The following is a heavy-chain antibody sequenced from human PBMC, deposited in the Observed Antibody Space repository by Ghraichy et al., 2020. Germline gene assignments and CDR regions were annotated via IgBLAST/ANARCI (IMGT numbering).Heavy chain of an antibody. J-gene: IGHJ6*02. CDR3: ASNTIFGVVVNNHYYYGMDV. D-gene: IGHD3-3*01. CDR2: ISIYNGNT. V-gene: IGHV1-18*01. Sequence: ASVKVSCKASGYKFDNYAFSWVQQAPGQGLEWMGWISIYNGNTKYAQMFQGRVTMTTDTSTTTVYIELTNLRSDDTAVYFCASNTIFGVVVNNHYYYGMDVWGQGTTVTVS. CDR1: GYKFDNYA.